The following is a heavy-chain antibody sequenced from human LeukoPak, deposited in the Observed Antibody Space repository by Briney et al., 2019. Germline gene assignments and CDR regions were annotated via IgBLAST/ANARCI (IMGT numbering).Heavy chain of an antibody. J-gene: IGHJ3*02. CDR1: GFTFSSYW. CDR3: AKDRRVVVVPAAIDAFDI. Sequence: GGSLRLSCAASGFTFSSYWMSWVRQAPGKGLECVANIEQGGSEKNYVDSVRGRFTISRDNAKNSLYLQMNSLRVEDTAIYYCAKDRRVVVVPAAIDAFDIWGQGTMVTVSS. D-gene: IGHD2-2*01. V-gene: IGHV3-7*01. CDR2: IEQGGSEK.